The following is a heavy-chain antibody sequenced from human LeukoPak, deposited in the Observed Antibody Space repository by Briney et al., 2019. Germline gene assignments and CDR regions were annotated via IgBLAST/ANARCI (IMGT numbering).Heavy chain of an antibody. CDR2: INPNSGGT. CDR1: GYTFTGYY. D-gene: IGHD2-15*01. CDR3: ARYGEYCSGGSCYYYYFDY. Sequence: EASVKVSCKASGYTFTGYYMHWVRQAPGQGLEWMGRINPNSGGTNYAQKFQGRVTMTGDTSISTAYMELSRLRSDDTAVYYCARYGEYCSGGSCYYYYFDYWGQGTLVTVSS. V-gene: IGHV1-2*06. J-gene: IGHJ4*02.